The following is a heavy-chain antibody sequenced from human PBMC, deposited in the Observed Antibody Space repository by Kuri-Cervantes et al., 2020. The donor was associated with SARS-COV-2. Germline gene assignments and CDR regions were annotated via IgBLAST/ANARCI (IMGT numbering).Heavy chain of an antibody. V-gene: IGHV3-33*08. CDR2: IWYDGSNK. CDR1: GFTFSSYG. CDR3: ARGSTLRFLEWSKTYYYYYGMDV. J-gene: IGHJ6*02. D-gene: IGHD3-3*01. Sequence: GESLKISCSASGFTFSSYGMHWVRQAPGKGLEWVAVIWYDGSNKYYADSVKGRFTISRDNSKNTLYLQMNSLRAEDTAVYYCARGSTLRFLEWSKTYYYYYGMDVWGQGTTVTVSS.